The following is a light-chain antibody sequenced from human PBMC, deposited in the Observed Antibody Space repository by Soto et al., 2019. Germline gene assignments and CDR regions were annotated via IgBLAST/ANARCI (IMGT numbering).Light chain of an antibody. Sequence: DIQMTQSPSTLSASVGDRVTITCRASQSISSWLAWYQQKPGKVPNHLIYKASDLQSGVPSRFSSSGSGTEFTLTISSLQPDDFATYYCLQYDSYPLTFGQGTKVEIK. CDR3: LQYDSYPLT. CDR1: QSISSW. CDR2: KAS. J-gene: IGKJ1*01. V-gene: IGKV1-5*03.